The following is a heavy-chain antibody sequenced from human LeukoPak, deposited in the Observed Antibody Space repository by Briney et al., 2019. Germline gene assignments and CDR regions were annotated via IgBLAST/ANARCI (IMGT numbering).Heavy chain of an antibody. D-gene: IGHD5-12*01. CDR1: GFTFSNAW. CDR2: IKSKTDGGTT. CDR3: TASNSGYDYLFDY. Sequence: GGSLRLSCAASGFTFSNAWMSWVRQAPGKGLEWVGRIKSKTDGGTTDYAAPVKGRFTISRDDSKNTLYLQMNSLKTEDTAVYYCTASNSGYDYLFDYWGQGTLVTVSS. J-gene: IGHJ4*02. V-gene: IGHV3-15*01.